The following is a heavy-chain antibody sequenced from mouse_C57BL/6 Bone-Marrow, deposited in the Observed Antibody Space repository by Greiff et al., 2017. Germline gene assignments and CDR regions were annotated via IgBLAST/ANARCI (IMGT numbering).Heavy chain of an antibody. Sequence: EVQGVEPGGDLVKPGGSLKLSCAASGFTFSSYGMSWVRQTPDKRLEWVATISSGGSYTYYPDSVKGRFTISRDNAKNTLYLQMSSLKSEDTAMYYCARLDYWGQGTTLTVSS. CDR2: ISSGGSYT. CDR1: GFTFSSYG. V-gene: IGHV5-6*01. CDR3: ARLDY. J-gene: IGHJ2*01.